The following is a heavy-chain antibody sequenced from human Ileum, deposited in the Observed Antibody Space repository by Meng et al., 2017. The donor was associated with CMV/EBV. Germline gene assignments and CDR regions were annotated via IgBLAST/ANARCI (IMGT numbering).Heavy chain of an antibody. CDR2: IYISGRT. CDR3: ARGRATAFQSLDQDYFDY. Sequence: QVKLQESGPGLVQPSCALSLTCIVSGCSISSYYLSWIRQPAGKGLYWIVRIYISGRTTYNPSLKSRVTMSVDTSKNQFSLNLSSVTAADTAVYYCARGRATAFQSLDQDYFDYWGQGTLVTVSS. J-gene: IGHJ4*02. D-gene: IGHD5-12*01. V-gene: IGHV4-4*07. CDR1: GCSISSYY.